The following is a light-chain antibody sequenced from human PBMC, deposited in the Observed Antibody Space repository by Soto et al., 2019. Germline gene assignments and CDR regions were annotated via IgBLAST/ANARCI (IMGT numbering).Light chain of an antibody. CDR3: HQYGSSPPYT. CDR1: QSINNNY. J-gene: IGKJ2*01. CDR2: GSS. Sequence: EVVLTQSPGTLSLSPGERATLSCRASQSINNNYLAWYQQRPGQAPRLLIYGSSDRATGIPDRFSGSGSGTDFTLTISRLEPEDFAVYYCHQYGSSPPYTFGQRTKLEI. V-gene: IGKV3-20*01.